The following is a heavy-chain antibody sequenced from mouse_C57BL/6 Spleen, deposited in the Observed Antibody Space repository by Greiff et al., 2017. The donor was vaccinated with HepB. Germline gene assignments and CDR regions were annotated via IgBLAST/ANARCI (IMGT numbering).Heavy chain of an antibody. CDR2: IYPGSGST. D-gene: IGHD1-1*01. Sequence: QVQLQQPGAELVKPGASVKMSCKASGYTFTSYWITWVKQRPGQGLEWIGDIYPGSGSTNYNEKFKSKATLTVDTSSSTDFMQLSSLTSEDSAVYYCARGRGSSYWYFEVWGTGTTVTVSS. V-gene: IGHV1-55*01. CDR3: ARGRGSSYWYFEV. J-gene: IGHJ1*03. CDR1: GYTFTSYW.